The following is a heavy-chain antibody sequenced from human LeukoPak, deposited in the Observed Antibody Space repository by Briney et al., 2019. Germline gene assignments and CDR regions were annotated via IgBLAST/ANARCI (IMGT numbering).Heavy chain of an antibody. CDR2: INHSGST. V-gene: IGHV4-34*01. D-gene: IGHD6-19*01. CDR3: ARDIPRPRSRSEVAGTRVFDY. Sequence: SETLSLTCAVYGGSFSGYYWSWIRQPPGKGLEWIGEINHSGSTNYNPSLKSRVTISVDTSKNQFSLKLSSVTAADTAVYYCARDIPRPRSRSEVAGTRVFDYWGQGTLVTVSS. J-gene: IGHJ4*02. CDR1: GGSFSGYY.